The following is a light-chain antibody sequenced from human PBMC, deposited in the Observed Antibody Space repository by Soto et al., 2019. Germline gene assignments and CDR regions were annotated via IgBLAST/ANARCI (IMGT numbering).Light chain of an antibody. CDR3: QQSNSYPWT. V-gene: IGKV1-5*03. J-gene: IGKJ1*01. CDR2: KAS. Sequence: DIEIPQSPSTLSGSVGDRVTITCRASQTISSWLAWYQQKTGKAPKLLIYKASTLKSGVPSRFSGSGSWTEFTLTISRLQPDDVETDYCQQSNSYPWTFGQGTKVDI. CDR1: QTISSW.